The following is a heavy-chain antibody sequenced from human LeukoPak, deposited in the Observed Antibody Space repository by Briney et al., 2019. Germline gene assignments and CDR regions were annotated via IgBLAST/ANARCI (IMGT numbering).Heavy chain of an antibody. D-gene: IGHD6-13*01. Sequence: SVKVSCKASGGTFSSYAISWVRQAPGQGLEWMGRIIPILGIANYAQKFQGRVTMTTDTSTSTAYMELRSLRSDDTAVYYCARDIAAAGSFDYWGQGTLVTVSS. CDR2: IIPILGIA. CDR3: ARDIAAAGSFDY. J-gene: IGHJ4*02. CDR1: GGTFSSYA. V-gene: IGHV1-69*04.